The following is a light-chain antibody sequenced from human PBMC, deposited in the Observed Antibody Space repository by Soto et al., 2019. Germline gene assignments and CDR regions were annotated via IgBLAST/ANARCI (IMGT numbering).Light chain of an antibody. Sequence: DIQMTQCPSALSGSVGDRGTITCRASQTISSWLAWYQQKPGKAPKLLIYKASTLKSGVPSRFSGSGSGTEFTLTISSLQPDDFATYYCQHSNSYSEAFGQGTKVDIK. CDR3: QHSNSYSEA. J-gene: IGKJ1*01. V-gene: IGKV1-5*03. CDR1: QTISSW. CDR2: KAS.